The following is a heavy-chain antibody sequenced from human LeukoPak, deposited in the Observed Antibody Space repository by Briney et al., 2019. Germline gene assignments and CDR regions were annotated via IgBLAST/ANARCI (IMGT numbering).Heavy chain of an antibody. J-gene: IGHJ4*02. CDR1: GFTFTSSA. D-gene: IGHD3-22*01. CDR3: AADRYDSSGYYHFDY. Sequence: SLKVSSKASGFTFTSSAMQWVRQARGQRLEWIGWIVVGSGNTNYAQKFQERVTITRDMSTSTAYMELSSLRSEDTAVYYCAADRYDSSGYYHFDYWGQGTLVTVSS. V-gene: IGHV1-58*02. CDR2: IVVGSGNT.